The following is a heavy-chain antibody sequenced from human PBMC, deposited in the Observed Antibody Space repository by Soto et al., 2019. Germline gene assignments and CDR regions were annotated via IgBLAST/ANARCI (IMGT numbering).Heavy chain of an antibody. CDR3: AREKSVATIKEGDGRRDY. CDR2: IIAYIGIT. Sequence: SVKVSCKASGYTFTSYGISWVRQAPGQGLEWMGRIIAYIGITNYAQKFQGRVTITADKSTSTAYMELSSLRSEDTAVYYCAREKSVATIKEGDGRRDYWGQGTLVTVSS. J-gene: IGHJ4*02. V-gene: IGHV1-69*04. D-gene: IGHD5-12*01. CDR1: GYTFTSYG.